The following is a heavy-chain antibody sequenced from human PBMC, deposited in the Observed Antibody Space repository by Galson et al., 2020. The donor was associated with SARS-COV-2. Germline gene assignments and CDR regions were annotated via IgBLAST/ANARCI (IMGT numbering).Heavy chain of an antibody. CDR3: ARERGIARDYGMDV. J-gene: IGHJ6*02. V-gene: IGHV3-11*01. Sequence: VKGRFTISRDNAKNSLYLQMNSLRAEDTAVYYCARERGIARDYGMDVWGQGTTVTVSS. D-gene: IGHD6-13*01.